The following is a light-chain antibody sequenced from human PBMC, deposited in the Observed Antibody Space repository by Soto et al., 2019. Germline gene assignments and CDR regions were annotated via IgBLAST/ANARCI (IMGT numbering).Light chain of an antibody. CDR2: EVT. J-gene: IGLJ2*01. V-gene: IGLV2-8*01. CDR1: SSDVGGYDY. Sequence: QSSLTQPPSASSSPGQSVTISCTGTSSDVGGYDYVSWYQQYPGKAPKLIIYEVTKRPSGVPDRFSGSKSGNTASLTVSGLQAEDEADYYCTSYAGSNKIFGGGTRSPS. CDR3: TSYAGSNKI.